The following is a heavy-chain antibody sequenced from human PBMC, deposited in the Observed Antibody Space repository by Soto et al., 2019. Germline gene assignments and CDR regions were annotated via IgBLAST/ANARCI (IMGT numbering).Heavy chain of an antibody. CDR1: AFTLSKFA. Sequence: QVQLVESGGGVVQPGRSLRLSCAASAFTLSKFAMHWVRQAPGKGLEWVAVTSKDGINTYYADSVKGRFTISRDNSKSTIYLQRNSLRTEDTALYYCARGNMDVWGQGTKVTVSS. D-gene: IGHD1-1*01. CDR3: ARGNMDV. V-gene: IGHV3-30-3*01. J-gene: IGHJ6*02. CDR2: TSKDGINT.